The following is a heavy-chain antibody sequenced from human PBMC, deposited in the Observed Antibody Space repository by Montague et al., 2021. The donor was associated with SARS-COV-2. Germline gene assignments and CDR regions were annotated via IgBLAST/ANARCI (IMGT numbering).Heavy chain of an antibody. Sequence: PALVTSTQTLTLTCTFSGFSLSTSGMCVSWIRQPPGKALEWLALIDWDDDKYYSTSLKTRLTISKDTSKNQVVLTMTNMDPVDTATYYCARMPVLLWFGELGYYGMDVWGQGTTVTVSS. CDR2: IDWDDDK. CDR1: GFSLSTSGMC. CDR3: ARMPVLLWFGELGYYGMDV. J-gene: IGHJ6*02. D-gene: IGHD3-10*01. V-gene: IGHV2-70*01.